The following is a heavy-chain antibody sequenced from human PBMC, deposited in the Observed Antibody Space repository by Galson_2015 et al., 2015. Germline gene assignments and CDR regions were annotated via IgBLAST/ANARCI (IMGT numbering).Heavy chain of an antibody. CDR1: GASISSGNYY. V-gene: IGHV4-61*09. CDR3: ARDLAYGSSYYYLMDV. Sequence: TLSLTCDVSGASISSGNYYWSWVRQPAGKGLEWIGHIYTAGSTNYNPSLKSRVTISVDTSKNQCSLRLTSVTAADTAVYYCARDLAYGSSYYYLMDVWGQGTTVTVSS. D-gene: IGHD3-10*01. J-gene: IGHJ6*02. CDR2: IYTAGST.